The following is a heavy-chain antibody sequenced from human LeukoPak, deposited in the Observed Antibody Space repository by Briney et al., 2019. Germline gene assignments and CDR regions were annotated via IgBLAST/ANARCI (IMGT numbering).Heavy chain of an antibody. CDR2: IYYSGST. J-gene: IGHJ3*02. Sequence: SETLSLTCTVSGGSISSGGYYWSWIRQHPGKGLEWIGYIYYSGSTYYNPSLKSRVTISVDTSKNQFSLKLSSATAADTAVYYCARLISTADAFDIRGQGTMVTVSS. CDR1: GGSISSGGYY. CDR3: ARLISTADAFDI. V-gene: IGHV4-31*03. D-gene: IGHD1-14*01.